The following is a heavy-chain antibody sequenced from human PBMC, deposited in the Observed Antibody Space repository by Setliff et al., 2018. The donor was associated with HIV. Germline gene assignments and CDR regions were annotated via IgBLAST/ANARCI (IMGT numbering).Heavy chain of an antibody. J-gene: IGHJ4*02. V-gene: IGHV3-48*01. Sequence: GSLRLSCAASGFTFSDYPMNWVRQAPGKGLEWVSHIYPDSNNIDYTDSVKGRFTISRDNAKNSVYLQMNSLRPEGTAFYYCVKDRFPTLEPRGWIDYWGQGTLVTVSS. CDR1: GFTFSDYP. CDR2: IYPDSNNI. CDR3: VKDRFPTLEPRGWIDY. D-gene: IGHD3-3*01.